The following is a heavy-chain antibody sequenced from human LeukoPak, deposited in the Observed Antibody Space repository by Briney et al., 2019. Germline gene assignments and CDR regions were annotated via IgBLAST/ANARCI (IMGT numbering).Heavy chain of an antibody. J-gene: IGHJ4*02. CDR2: ISTYNGNT. CDR3: WSSSLAVAGGVFDY. CDR1: GYNFTSYG. Sequence: GASVKVSCKASGYNFTSYGISWVRQAPGQGLEWMGWISTYNGNTHYAQKLQGRVTMTTDTSTNKAYMAVRRLRSDGTAGYYCWSSSLAVAGGVFDYWGQGTLVTVSS. D-gene: IGHD6-19*01. V-gene: IGHV1-18*01.